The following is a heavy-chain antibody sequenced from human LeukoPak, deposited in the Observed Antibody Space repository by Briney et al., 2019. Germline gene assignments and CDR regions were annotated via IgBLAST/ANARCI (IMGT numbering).Heavy chain of an antibody. CDR1: GFTFSSYA. CDR2: ISSNGGST. J-gene: IGHJ4*02. CDR3: AKEHSSSWYGREYFDY. V-gene: IGHV3-64*01. Sequence: GGSLRLSCAASGFTFSSYAMHWVRQAPGKGLEYVSAISSNGGSTYYANSVKGRFTISRDNSKNTLYLQMNSLRAEDTAVYYCAKEHSSSWYGREYFDYWGQGTLVTVSS. D-gene: IGHD6-13*01.